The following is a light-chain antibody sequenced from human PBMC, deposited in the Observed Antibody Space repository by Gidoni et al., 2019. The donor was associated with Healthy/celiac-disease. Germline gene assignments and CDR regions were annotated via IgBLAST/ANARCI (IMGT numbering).Light chain of an antibody. Sequence: QSALTQPRPASGSPGQSVTISCTGTSSDVGGYNSVSWYQQHPGKAPKLMIYDVSKRPSGVPDRFSGSKSGNTASLTISGLQAEDEADYYCCSYAGSYTEVFGGGTKLTVL. J-gene: IGLJ3*02. CDR1: SSDVGGYNS. V-gene: IGLV2-11*01. CDR2: DVS. CDR3: CSYAGSYTEV.